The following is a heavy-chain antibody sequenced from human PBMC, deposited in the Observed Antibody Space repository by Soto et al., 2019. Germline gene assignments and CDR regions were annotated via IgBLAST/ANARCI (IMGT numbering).Heavy chain of an antibody. CDR3: TRDPGTGYYDSSGYYYD. J-gene: IGHJ4*02. Sequence: EVQLVESGGGLVQPGGSLRLSCAASGFTLSYYWMHWVRQAPGKGLVWVSRINSDGSSATYADSVKGRFTISRDNAKNTPYLQMTSLRVEDTAVYYCTRDPGTGYYDSSGYYYDWGQGTLVTVSS. CDR1: GFTLSYYW. V-gene: IGHV3-74*01. CDR2: INSDGSSA. D-gene: IGHD3-22*01.